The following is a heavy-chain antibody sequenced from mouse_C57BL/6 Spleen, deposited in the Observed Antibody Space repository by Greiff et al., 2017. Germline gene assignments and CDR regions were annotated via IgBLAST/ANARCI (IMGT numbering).Heavy chain of an antibody. CDR3: ARSPYYSNHYYAMDY. V-gene: IGHV1-54*01. CDR1: GYAFTNYL. CDR2: INPGSGGT. Sequence: QVQLQQSGAELVRPGTSVKVSCKASGYAFTNYLIEWVKQRPGQGLEWIGVINPGSGGTNYNEKFKGTATLTADTSSSTAYMQLSSLTSEDSAVYFCARSPYYSNHYYAMDYWGQGTSVTVSS. D-gene: IGHD2-5*01. J-gene: IGHJ4*01.